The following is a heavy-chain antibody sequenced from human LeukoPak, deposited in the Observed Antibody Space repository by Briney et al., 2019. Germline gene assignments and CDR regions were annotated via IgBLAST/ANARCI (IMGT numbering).Heavy chain of an antibody. J-gene: IGHJ4*02. Sequence: ASVKVSCKASGYTFTSYYMHWVQQAPGQGLEWMGIINPSGGSTSYAQKFQGRVTMTRDTSTSTVYMELSSLRSEDTAVYYCARDKGDGYNSRVGGYFDYWGQGTLVTVSS. CDR3: ARDKGDGYNSRVGGYFDY. CDR1: GYTFTSYY. V-gene: IGHV1-46*01. D-gene: IGHD5-24*01. CDR2: INPSGGST.